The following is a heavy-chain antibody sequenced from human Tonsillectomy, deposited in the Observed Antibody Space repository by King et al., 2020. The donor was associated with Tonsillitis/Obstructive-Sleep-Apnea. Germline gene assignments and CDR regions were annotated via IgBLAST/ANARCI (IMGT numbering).Heavy chain of an antibody. V-gene: IGHV3-30*04. CDR1: GFSFRSYA. CDR3: ARDRDGYNRGGINY. CDR2: ILYDGSNT. D-gene: IGHD5-24*01. Sequence: VQLVESGGGVVQPGRSLRLSCAASGFSFRSYAMHWVRQAPGKGLEWVAVILYDGSNTHYADSVKGRFTISRDNSKNTLYLQMKSLRAEDTAVYYCARDRDGYNRGGINYWGQGTLVTVSS. J-gene: IGHJ4*02.